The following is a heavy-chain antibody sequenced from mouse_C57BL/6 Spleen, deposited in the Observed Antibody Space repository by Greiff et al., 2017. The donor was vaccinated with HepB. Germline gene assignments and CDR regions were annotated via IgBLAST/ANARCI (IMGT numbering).Heavy chain of an antibody. V-gene: IGHV1-85*01. CDR3: ARRFYYYGSSRYYAMDY. CDR2: IYPRDGST. Sequence: QVQLQQSGPELVKPGASVKLSCKASGYTFTSYDINWVKQRPGQGLEWIGWIYPRDGSTKYNEKFKGKATLTVDTSSSTAYMELHSLTSEDSAVYFCARRFYYYGSSRYYAMDYWGQGTSVTVSS. J-gene: IGHJ4*01. D-gene: IGHD1-1*01. CDR1: GYTFTSYD.